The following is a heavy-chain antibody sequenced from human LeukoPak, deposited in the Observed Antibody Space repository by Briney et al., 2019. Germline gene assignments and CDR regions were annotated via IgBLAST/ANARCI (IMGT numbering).Heavy chain of an antibody. CDR3: ARDTELTNSNAYMDV. CDR1: GYTFTSYD. CDR2: MNPNSGNT. V-gene: IGHV1-8*01. J-gene: IGHJ6*03. D-gene: IGHD1-26*01. Sequence: ASVKVSCKASGYTFTSYDINWVRQATGQGLEWMGWMNPNSGNTGYAQKFQGRVTMTRNTSISTAYMELRSLRSDDTAVYYCARDTELTNSNAYMDVWGKGTTVTVSS.